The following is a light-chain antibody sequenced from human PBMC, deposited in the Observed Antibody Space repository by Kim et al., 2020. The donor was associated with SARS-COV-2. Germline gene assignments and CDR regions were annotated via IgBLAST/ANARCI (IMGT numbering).Light chain of an antibody. Sequence: LSLAPGETATLSSRASQSTYSAWYRQKPGQAPRLLIYDAANRAAGIPARFSGSGSETDFTLTISSREPEDFAVYYCQQRSDWLWTFGQGTKVDIK. V-gene: IGKV3-11*01. CDR2: DAA. CDR1: QSTY. J-gene: IGKJ1*01. CDR3: QQRSDWLWT.